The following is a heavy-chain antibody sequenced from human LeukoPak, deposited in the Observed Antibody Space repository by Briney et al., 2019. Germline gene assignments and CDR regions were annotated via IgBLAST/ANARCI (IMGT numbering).Heavy chain of an antibody. D-gene: IGHD6-13*01. CDR3: ASPRLGIAAAGTTYYYYGMDV. V-gene: IGHV3-53*01. CDR2: IYSGGST. CDR1: GFTVSSNY. J-gene: IGHJ6*02. Sequence: GGSLRLSCAASGFTVSSNYMSWVRQAPGKGLEWVSVIYSGGSTYYADSVKGRFTISRDNSKNTLYLQMNSLRAEDTAVYYCASPRLGIAAAGTTYYYYGMDVWGQGTTVTVSS.